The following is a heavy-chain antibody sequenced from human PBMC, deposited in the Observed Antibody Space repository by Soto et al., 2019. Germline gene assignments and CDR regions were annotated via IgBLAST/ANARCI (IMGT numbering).Heavy chain of an antibody. Sequence: PGGSLRLSCAASGFTFSSYGMHWVRQAPGKGLEWVAVIWYDGSNKYYADSVKGRFTISRDNSKNTLYLQMNSLRAEDTAVYYCARDTARAMVRIYYCMDVWGQGTTVTVS. V-gene: IGHV3-33*01. CDR3: ARDTARAMVRIYYCMDV. CDR2: IWYDGSNK. CDR1: GFTFSSYG. J-gene: IGHJ6*02. D-gene: IGHD3-10*01.